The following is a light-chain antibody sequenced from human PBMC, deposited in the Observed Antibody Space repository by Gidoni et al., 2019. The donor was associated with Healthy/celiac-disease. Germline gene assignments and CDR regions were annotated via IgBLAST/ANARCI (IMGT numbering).Light chain of an antibody. J-gene: IGKJ2*01. Sequence: VLPPSPGTLSLSPGERATLSCRASQSVSSSYLAWYQQKPDQAPRLLIYGASSRATGIPDRFSGRGSGTDFTLTISRLEPEDFAVYYCQQYGSSPHTFGQGTKLEIK. CDR2: GAS. CDR1: QSVSSSY. CDR3: QQYGSSPHT. V-gene: IGKV3-20*01.